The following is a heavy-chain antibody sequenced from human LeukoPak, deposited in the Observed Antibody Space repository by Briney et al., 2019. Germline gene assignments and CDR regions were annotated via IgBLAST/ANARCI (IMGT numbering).Heavy chain of an antibody. D-gene: IGHD2-2*01. CDR2: IYYSGST. CDR3: ARGKGYCSSTSCYGYMDV. V-gene: IGHV4-59*01. J-gene: IGHJ6*03. Sequence: SETLSLTCTVSGGSISSYYWSWIRQPPGKGLEWIGYIYYSGSTNYNPSLKSRVTISVDTSKNQFSLKLSSVTAADTAVYYCARGKGYCSSTSCYGYMDVWGKGTTVTVSS. CDR1: GGSISSYY.